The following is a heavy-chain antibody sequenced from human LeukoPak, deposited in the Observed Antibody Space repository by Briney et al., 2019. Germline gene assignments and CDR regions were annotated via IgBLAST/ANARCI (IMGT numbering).Heavy chain of an antibody. J-gene: IGHJ5*02. D-gene: IGHD7-27*01. CDR2: IHHSGNS. Sequence: SETLSLTCTVSGASVTDYYWSWIRQSPGKGLEWISYIHHSGNSDYNPSLRSRVTTSLDTSKNQFSLNLISVTAADTAVYYCTRGHWGLQSWSQGTLVTVTS. CDR1: GASVTDYY. CDR3: TRGHWGLQS. V-gene: IGHV4-59*02.